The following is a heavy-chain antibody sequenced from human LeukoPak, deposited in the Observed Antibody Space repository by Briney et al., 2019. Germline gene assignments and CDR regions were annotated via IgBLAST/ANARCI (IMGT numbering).Heavy chain of an antibody. CDR1: GFTFSSSA. J-gene: IGHJ4*02. CDR3: AKVRNSGWYPSGFDY. CDR2: ISGGGGST. D-gene: IGHD6-19*01. V-gene: IGHV3-23*01. Sequence: GGSLRLSCAASGFTFSSSAMSWVRQVPGKGLEWVSAISGGGGSTYYADSVKGRFTISRDNSKNTLYLQMNSLRAEDTAVYYCAKVRNSGWYPSGFDYWGQGTLVTVSS.